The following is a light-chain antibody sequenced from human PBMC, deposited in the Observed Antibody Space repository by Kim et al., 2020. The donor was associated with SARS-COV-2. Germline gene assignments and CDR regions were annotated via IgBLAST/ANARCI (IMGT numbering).Light chain of an antibody. V-gene: IGKV3-20*01. J-gene: IGKJ5*01. Sequence: EIVLTQSPGTLSLSPGERATLSCRASQGISTYLAWYQQKPGQPPRLLIYGASSRATGIPDRFSGSGSGTDFIVTISRLEPEDFAVYYCQQYGDSLTFGQGTRLEIK. CDR1: QGISTY. CDR3: QQYGDSLT. CDR2: GAS.